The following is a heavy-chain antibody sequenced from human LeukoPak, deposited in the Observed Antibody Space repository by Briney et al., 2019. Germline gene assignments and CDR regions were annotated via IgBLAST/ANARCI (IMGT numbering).Heavy chain of an antibody. V-gene: IGHV1-69*01. Sequence: GASVKVSCKASGGTFSSYAISWVRQAPGQGLEWMGGIIPIFGTANYAQKFQGRVTITADESTSTAYMELSSLRSEDTAVYYCARIGSSGYYYFSIYWGQGTLVTVSS. J-gene: IGHJ4*02. CDR3: ARIGSSGYYYFSIY. D-gene: IGHD3-22*01. CDR1: GGTFSSYA. CDR2: IIPIFGTA.